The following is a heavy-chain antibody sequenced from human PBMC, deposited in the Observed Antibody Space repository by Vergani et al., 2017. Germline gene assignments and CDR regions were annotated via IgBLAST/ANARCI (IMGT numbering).Heavy chain of an antibody. D-gene: IGHD3-22*01. J-gene: IGHJ5*02. CDR3: TSDKLQYYYDSSCYYDR. CDR1: GFTFGDYA. V-gene: IGHV3-49*03. Sequence: EVQLVESGGGLVQPGRSLRLSCTASGFTFGDYAMSWFRQAPGKGLEWVGFIRSKAYGGTTEYAASVKGRFTISSDDSKSIAYLQMNSLKTEDTAVYYCTSDKLQYYYDSSCYYDRWGQGTLVTVSS. CDR2: IRSKAYGGTT.